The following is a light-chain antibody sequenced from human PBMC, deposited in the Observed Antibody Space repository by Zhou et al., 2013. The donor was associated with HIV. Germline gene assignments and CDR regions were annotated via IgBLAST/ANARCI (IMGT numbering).Light chain of an antibody. Sequence: ETVLTQSPATLSVSPGERATLSCRASQSVKSNLAWYQQKVGQAPRLLIYGASTRATGIPARFSGSGSGTEFTLTISSLQSEDFAVYYCQQYNNWPRTFGQGTKVEIK. CDR2: GAS. CDR3: QQYNNWPRT. CDR1: QSVKSN. J-gene: IGKJ1*01. V-gene: IGKV3-15*01.